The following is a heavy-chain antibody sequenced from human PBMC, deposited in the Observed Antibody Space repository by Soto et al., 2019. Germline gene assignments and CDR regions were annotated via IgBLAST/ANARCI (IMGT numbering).Heavy chain of an antibody. Sequence: EVQLVESGGGLVQPGRSLRLSCAASGFNFDDYAMHWVRQAPGKNMEWVSGISWEGGSVGYADSVKGRFTISRDNAKNSLYLEMNDLRSEDTALYYCAKDHDEDFGFDLDYMNYWGQGTLVTVSS. D-gene: IGHD5-12*01. CDR1: GFNFDDYA. V-gene: IGHV3-9*01. J-gene: IGHJ4*02. CDR2: ISWEGGSV. CDR3: AKDHDEDFGFDLDYMNY.